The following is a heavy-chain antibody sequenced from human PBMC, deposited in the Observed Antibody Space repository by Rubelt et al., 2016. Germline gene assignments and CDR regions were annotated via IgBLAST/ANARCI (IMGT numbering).Heavy chain of an antibody. V-gene: IGHV4-34*01. D-gene: IGHD5-18*01. J-gene: IGHJ4*02. Sequence: QVQLQQWGAGLLKPSETLSLTCAVYGGSFSGYYWSWIRQPPGKGLEWIGEINHSGSTNYNPSLKRRVTISVDTSKNQFSLKLSAVTAADTAVYYCARDDVDTAMAYDYWGQGTLVTVSS. CDR1: GGSFSGYY. CDR2: INHSGST. CDR3: ARDDVDTAMAYDY.